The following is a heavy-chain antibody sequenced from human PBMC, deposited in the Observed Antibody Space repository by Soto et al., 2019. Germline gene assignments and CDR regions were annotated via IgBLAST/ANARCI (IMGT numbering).Heavy chain of an antibody. J-gene: IGHJ5*02. CDR3: ARGVRYLNWFDP. D-gene: IGHD3-9*01. V-gene: IGHV4-34*01. CDR1: GGSFSGYY. Sequence: SETLSLTCAVYGGSFSGYYWSWIRQPPGKGLEWIGEINHSGSTNYNPSLKSRVTISVDTSKNQFSLKLSSVTAADTAVYYCARGVRYLNWFDPWGQGTLVTVSS. CDR2: INHSGST.